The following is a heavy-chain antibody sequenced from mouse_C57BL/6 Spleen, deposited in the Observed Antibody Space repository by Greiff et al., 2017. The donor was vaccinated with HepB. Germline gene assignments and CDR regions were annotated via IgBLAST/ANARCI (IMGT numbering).Heavy chain of an antibody. J-gene: IGHJ1*03. D-gene: IGHD1-1*01. CDR1: GYTFTDYE. CDR3: TRGIYYYGSSLTSWYFDV. CDR2: IDPETGGT. V-gene: IGHV1-15*01. Sequence: QVQLQESGAELVRPGASVTLSCKASGYTFTDYEMHWVKQTPVHGLEWIGAIDPETGGTAYNQKFKGKAILTADKSSSTAYMELRSLTSEDSAVYYCTRGIYYYGSSLTSWYFDVWGTGTTVTVSS.